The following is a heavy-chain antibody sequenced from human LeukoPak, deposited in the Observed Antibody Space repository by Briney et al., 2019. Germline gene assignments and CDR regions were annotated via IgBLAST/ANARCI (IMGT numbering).Heavy chain of an antibody. CDR1: GLTFSNAW. CDR2: LKRKTDGETT. D-gene: IGHD3-16*01. CDR3: ATASSGLFY. V-gene: IGHV3-15*01. J-gene: IGHJ4*02. Sequence: PGGSLRLSCAASGLTFSNAWMSWVRQAPGEGLEWVGRLKRKTDGETTEYVAPVKGRFTISRDDSKNTLYLQMNSLKTGDTGVYYCATASSGLFYWGQGTLVTVSS.